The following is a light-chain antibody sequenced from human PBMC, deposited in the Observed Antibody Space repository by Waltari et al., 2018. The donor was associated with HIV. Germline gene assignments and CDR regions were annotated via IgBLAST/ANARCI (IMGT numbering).Light chain of an antibody. CDR3: SSYTSSSSYVV. Sequence: QSALTQPASVSGSPGQSITISCTGTSSDVGGYNYVSWYQQHPGKAPKLMIYDVSNRPSGVSNRFSCSKSGKTASLTISGLQAEDEADYYCSSYTSSSSYVVFGGGTKLTVL. CDR1: SSDVGGYNY. J-gene: IGLJ2*01. CDR2: DVS. V-gene: IGLV2-14*01.